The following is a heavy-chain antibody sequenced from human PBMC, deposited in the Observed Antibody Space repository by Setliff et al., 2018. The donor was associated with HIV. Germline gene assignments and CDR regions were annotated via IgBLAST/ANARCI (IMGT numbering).Heavy chain of an antibody. D-gene: IGHD3-10*01. Sequence: ASVKVSCKTSGYTFINYGVNWVRQAPGQGLEWMGWINPKSGDTTYAQKFEDRVTMTRDTSSRTAYMDLSRLTSGDTAVYYCAKVASVTMIRGALGSWGQGTLVTVSS. J-gene: IGHJ5*01. CDR3: AKVASVTMIRGALGS. V-gene: IGHV1-2*02. CDR1: GYTFINYG. CDR2: INPKSGDT.